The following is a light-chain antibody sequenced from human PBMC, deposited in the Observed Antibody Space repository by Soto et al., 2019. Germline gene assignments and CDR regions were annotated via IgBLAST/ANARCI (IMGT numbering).Light chain of an antibody. Sequence: DVQMTQSPSSLSASVGDRVSITCRASQSVANWLAWYQQKPGKAPKSLIYETSTLQSGVPSRFSGSGCGTYFTLAINSLQPEEFAPSYCQQYNNFPPTSGGGTKVEIK. CDR3: QQYNNFPPT. J-gene: IGKJ4*01. CDR2: ETS. CDR1: QSVANW. V-gene: IGKV1D-16*01.